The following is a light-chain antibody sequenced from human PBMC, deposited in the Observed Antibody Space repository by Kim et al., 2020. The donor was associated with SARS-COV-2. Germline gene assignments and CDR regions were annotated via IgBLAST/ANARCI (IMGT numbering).Light chain of an antibody. CDR2: WAS. CDR1: QTVLYTSNSMNY. J-gene: IGKJ2*03. CDR3: QQYYSTPPS. V-gene: IGKV4-1*01. Sequence: SATLKSKSSQTVLYTSNSMNYSAWYQQKPGQAPKLLIYWASIREAGVSDRFSGSGSETDFTLTISSLQAEDVAVYYCQQYYSTPPSFGQGTKLEI.